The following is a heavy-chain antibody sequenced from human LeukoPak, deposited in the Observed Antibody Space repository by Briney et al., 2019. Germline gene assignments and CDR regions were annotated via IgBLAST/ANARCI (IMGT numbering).Heavy chain of an antibody. V-gene: IGHV4-38-2*02. CDR3: ARGRGVLRYFDWLYALDY. D-gene: IGHD3-9*01. CDR1: GYSISSGDY. CDR2: IYQTGST. J-gene: IGHJ4*02. Sequence: SETLSLTCTVSGYSISSGDYWGWIRQPPGKGLEWIGSIYQTGSTYYNPSLKSRVTISVDTSKNQFSLKLSSVTAADTAVYYCARGRGVLRYFDWLYALDYWGQGTLVTVSS.